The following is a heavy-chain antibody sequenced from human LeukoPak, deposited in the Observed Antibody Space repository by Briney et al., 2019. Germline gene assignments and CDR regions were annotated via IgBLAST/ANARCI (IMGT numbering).Heavy chain of an antibody. D-gene: IGHD6-13*01. Sequence: PGGSLRLSCAASEFTFSDYYMSWIRQAPGKGLEWVSYISYSGDIIYYADSVKGRFTVSRDNAKNSLYLQMNSLRAEDTAVYYCARLGIITAAGPNDYWGQGTLVTVSS. V-gene: IGHV3-11*01. CDR3: ARLGIITAAGPNDY. CDR1: EFTFSDYY. J-gene: IGHJ4*02. CDR2: ISYSGDII.